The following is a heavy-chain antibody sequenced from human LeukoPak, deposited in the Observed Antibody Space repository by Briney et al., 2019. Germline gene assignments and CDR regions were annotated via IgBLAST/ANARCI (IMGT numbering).Heavy chain of an antibody. V-gene: IGHV3-21*01. Sequence: GGSLRLSCTASGFSFSSPGMNWVRQAPGKGLEWVSSINGESTFKVYADSVKGRFTISRDNAKNSLYLQMDSLRAEDTAVYYCAKYQSGTWTSYDSSDIWGQGTLVTVSS. CDR2: INGESTFK. CDR3: AKYQSGTWTSYDSSDI. D-gene: IGHD1-26*01. CDR1: GFSFSSPG. J-gene: IGHJ3*02.